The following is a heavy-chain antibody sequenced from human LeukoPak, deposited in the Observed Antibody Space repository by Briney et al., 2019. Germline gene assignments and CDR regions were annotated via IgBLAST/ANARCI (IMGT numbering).Heavy chain of an antibody. CDR3: AKRGYSYGTFDY. V-gene: IGHV3-23*01. J-gene: IGHJ4*02. CDR2: ISGSGGST. Sequence: VSSQGLSWADSGFAFSSYAMSWVRQSTGKGLEWVSAISGSGGSTYYADSVKGRFTISRDNSKNTLYLQMNSLRAEDSAVYYCAKRGYSYGTFDYWGQGTLVTVSS. D-gene: IGHD5-18*01. CDR1: GFAFSSYA.